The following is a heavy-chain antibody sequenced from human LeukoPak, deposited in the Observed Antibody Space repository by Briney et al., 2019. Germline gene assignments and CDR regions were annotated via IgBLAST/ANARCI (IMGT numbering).Heavy chain of an antibody. CDR3: AKAGSIAADAFDI. Sequence: GGSLRLSCAASGFTFDDYAMHWVRQAPGKGLGWVSGISWNSGSIGYADSVKGRFTISRDNAKNSLYLQMNSLRTEDTALFYCAKAGSIAADAFDIWGQGTMVTVSS. CDR2: ISWNSGSI. V-gene: IGHV3-9*01. J-gene: IGHJ3*02. D-gene: IGHD6-13*01. CDR1: GFTFDDYA.